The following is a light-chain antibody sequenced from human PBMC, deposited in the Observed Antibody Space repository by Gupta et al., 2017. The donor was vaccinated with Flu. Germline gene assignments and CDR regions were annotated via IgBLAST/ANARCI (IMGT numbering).Light chain of an antibody. CDR3: NSYTTSRVI. J-gene: IGLJ2*01. CDR1: SSDVGGYNY. V-gene: IGLV2-14*01. CDR2: EVS. Sequence: QSALTQPASVSGSPGQSITISCTGTSSDVGGYNYVSWYQQHPGKAPKLMIYEVSNRPSGVSNRCSGSKSGNTASLTISGLQAEDEADYYCNSYTTSRVIFGGGTKLTVL.